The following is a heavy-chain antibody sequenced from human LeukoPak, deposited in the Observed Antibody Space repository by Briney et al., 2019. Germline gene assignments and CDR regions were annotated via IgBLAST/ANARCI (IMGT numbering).Heavy chain of an antibody. V-gene: IGHV3-30*02. CDR2: IRYDGSNK. Sequence: GGSLRLSCAASGFTFSSYGMHWVRQAPGKGLEWVAFIRYDGSNKYYADSVKGRFTISRDNSKNTLYLQMNSLRAEDTAIYYCAKVSDYNQYYYFYYMDVWGKGTTVTISS. CDR1: GFTFSSYG. J-gene: IGHJ6*03. CDR3: AKVSDYNQYYYFYYMDV. D-gene: IGHD4-11*01.